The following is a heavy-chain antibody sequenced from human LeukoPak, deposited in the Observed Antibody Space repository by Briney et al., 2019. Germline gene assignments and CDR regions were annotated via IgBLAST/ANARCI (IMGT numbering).Heavy chain of an antibody. CDR2: INPNSGGT. CDR1: GYTFTGYY. V-gene: IGHV1-2*02. Sequence: ASVKVSCKASGYTFTGYYMHWVRQAPGQGLEGMGWINPNSGGTNYAQKFQGRVTMTRDTSISTAYMELSRLRSDDTAVYYCARDMAKFRQWELSYYFDYWGQGTLVTVSS. CDR3: ARDMAKFRQWELSYYFDY. J-gene: IGHJ4*02. D-gene: IGHD1-26*01.